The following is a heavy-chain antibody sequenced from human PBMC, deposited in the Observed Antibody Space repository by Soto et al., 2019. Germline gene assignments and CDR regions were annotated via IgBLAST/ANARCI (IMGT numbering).Heavy chain of an antibody. CDR2: ISYDGSNK. V-gene: IGHV3-30-3*01. CDR1: GFTFSSYA. Sequence: QVQLVESGGGVVQPGRSLRLSCAASGFTFSSYAMHWVRQAPGKGLEWVAVISYDGSNKYYADSVKGRFTISRDNSKNTLYLQMNSLRAEDTAVYYCARPMVRGVILNWFDPWGQGTLVTVSS. J-gene: IGHJ5*02. D-gene: IGHD3-10*01. CDR3: ARPMVRGVILNWFDP.